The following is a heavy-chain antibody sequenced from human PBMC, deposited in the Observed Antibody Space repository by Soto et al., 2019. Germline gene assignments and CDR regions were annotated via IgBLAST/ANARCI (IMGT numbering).Heavy chain of an antibody. CDR3: ARDSTYYDFWSGYYQGPFDY. V-gene: IGHV1-18*01. J-gene: IGHJ4*02. CDR1: GYTFTSYG. Sequence: QVQLVQSGAEVKKPGASVKVSCKASGYTFTSYGISWVRQAPGQGLEWMGWISAYNGNTNSAQKLQGRVTMTTDTSTSTAYMELRSLRADDTAVYYCARDSTYYDFWSGYYQGPFDYWGQGTLVTVSS. D-gene: IGHD3-3*01. CDR2: ISAYNGNT.